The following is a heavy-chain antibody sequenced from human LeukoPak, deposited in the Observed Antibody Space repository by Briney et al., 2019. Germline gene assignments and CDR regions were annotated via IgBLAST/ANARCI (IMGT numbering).Heavy chain of an antibody. CDR3: ARESGSGWYTVDY. J-gene: IGHJ4*02. CDR2: IYSGGST. D-gene: IGHD6-19*01. Sequence: GQSLRLSCAAAGFTVSSNYVSWVRQVAGKGLEWVSVIYSGGSTYYADSVKRRYTIYRDNSKNTLYLQMHSLRAEDTAVYYCARESGSGWYTVDYWGEGTLVTVSS. CDR1: GFTVSSNY. V-gene: IGHV3-53*01.